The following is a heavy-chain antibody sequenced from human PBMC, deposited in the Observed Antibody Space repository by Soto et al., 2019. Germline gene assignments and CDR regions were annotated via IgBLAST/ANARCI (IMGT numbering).Heavy chain of an antibody. V-gene: IGHV6-1*01. CDR3: ARGSGETGKEGYFDY. J-gene: IGHJ4*02. CDR2: TYYRSKWYN. D-gene: IGHD7-27*01. CDR1: GDSVSSNSAA. Sequence: QSQTLSLTCAISGDSVSSNSAAWNWIRQSPSRGLEWLGRTYYRSKWYNDYAVSVKSRITINPDTSKNQFSLQLNSVTPEDTAVYYCARGSGETGKEGYFDYWGQGTLVTVSS.